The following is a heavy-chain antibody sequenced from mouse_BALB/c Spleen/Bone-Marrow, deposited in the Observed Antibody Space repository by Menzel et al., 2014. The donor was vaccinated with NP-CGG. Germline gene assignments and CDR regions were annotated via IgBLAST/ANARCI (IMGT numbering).Heavy chain of an antibody. Sequence: EVQLQQSGAELVKPGASVKLSCTASGFNIKDTYMHWVKQRPEQGLEWIGRIDPANGNTKYDPKFQGKATITADTSSNTAYLQLCSLTSEDTAVYYCALYYYGSSGSAYWGQGTLVTVSA. J-gene: IGHJ3*01. CDR3: ALYYYGSSGSAY. D-gene: IGHD1-1*01. V-gene: IGHV14-3*02. CDR2: IDPANGNT. CDR1: GFNIKDTY.